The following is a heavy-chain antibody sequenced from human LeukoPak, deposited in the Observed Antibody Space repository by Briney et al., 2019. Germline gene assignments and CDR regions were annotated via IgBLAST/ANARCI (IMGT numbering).Heavy chain of an antibody. CDR3: AKVLPQGYDSSGYYFDY. J-gene: IGHJ4*02. CDR1: GFTFSTFA. V-gene: IGHV3-23*01. D-gene: IGHD3-22*01. CDR2: ISGGGDVT. Sequence: PGGSLRLSCAASGFTFSTFAMIWVRQPPGKGLEWVSTISGGGDVTYYADSVKGRFTISRDNSKNTLYLQMNSLRVEDTAVYYCAKVLPQGYDSSGYYFDYWGQGTLVTVSS.